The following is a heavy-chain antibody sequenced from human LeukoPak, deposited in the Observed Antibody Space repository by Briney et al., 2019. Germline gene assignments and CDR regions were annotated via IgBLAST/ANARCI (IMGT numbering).Heavy chain of an antibody. CDR1: GFTFSSYA. V-gene: IGHV3-23*01. CDR2: ISGSGGST. D-gene: IGHD1-26*01. J-gene: IGHJ4*02. Sequence: GGSLRLSCAASGFTFSSYAMSWVRQAPGKGLEWVSAISGSGGSTYYADSVKGRFTISRGNSKHTLYLQMNSLRAEDTAVYYCAKSPRIVGAIPNDYWGQGTLVTVSS. CDR3: AKSPRIVGAIPNDY.